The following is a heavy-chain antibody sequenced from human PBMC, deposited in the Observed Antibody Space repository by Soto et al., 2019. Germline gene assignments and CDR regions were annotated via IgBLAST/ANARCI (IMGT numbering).Heavy chain of an antibody. CDR2: ISYDGSNK. CDR3: AKDRDSVVVTSPFDY. CDR1: GFTSSSYG. D-gene: IGHD2-21*02. V-gene: IGHV3-30*18. Sequence: GGALRLSCAASGFTSSSYGMHWVRQAPGKGLEWVAVISYDGSNKYYADSVKGRFTISRDNSKNTLYLQMNSLRAEDTAVYYCAKDRDSVVVTSPFDYWGQGTLVTVSS. J-gene: IGHJ4*02.